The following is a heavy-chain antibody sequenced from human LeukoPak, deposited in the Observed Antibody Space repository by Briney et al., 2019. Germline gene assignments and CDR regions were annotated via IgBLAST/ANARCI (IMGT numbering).Heavy chain of an antibody. CDR2: ITRSSSTI. V-gene: IGHV3-48*03. Sequence: PGGSLRLSCAASGFTFSSYEVNWVRQAPGKGLEWLSYITRSSSTIYYADSVKGRFTISRDNAKNSLYLQMNSLRVDDTAVYYCATADRGAFDIWGQGTMVIVSS. J-gene: IGHJ3*02. CDR3: ATADRGAFDI. CDR1: GFTFSSYE.